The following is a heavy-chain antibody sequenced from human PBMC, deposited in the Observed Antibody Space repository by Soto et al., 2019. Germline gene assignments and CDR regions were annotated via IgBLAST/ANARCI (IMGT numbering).Heavy chain of an antibody. CDR2: ISGSGGST. D-gene: IGHD6-13*01. J-gene: IGHJ4*02. V-gene: IGHV3-23*01. CDR1: GFTFSSYA. CDR3: AKNWYSSSWFNDY. Sequence: QLGGSLRLSCAASGFTFSSYAMSWVRQAPGKGLDWVSVISGSGGSTYYADSVKGRFSISRDNSKNTLYLQMNSVRAEDTAVYYCAKNWYSSSWFNDYWGQGTLVTVSS.